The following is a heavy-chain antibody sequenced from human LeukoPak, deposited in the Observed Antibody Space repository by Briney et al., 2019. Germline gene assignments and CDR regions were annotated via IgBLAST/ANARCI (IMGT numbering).Heavy chain of an antibody. J-gene: IGHJ4*02. Sequence: GGSLRLSCAASGFTLRNYCMSWVRQAPGKGLEWVGNISQDGSEEYYVDSMRGRFTISRENAKNSLYLQMSSLRAEDTAVYYCARSTVGLDYWGQGTLVTVSS. V-gene: IGHV3-7*01. CDR2: ISQDGSEE. CDR1: GFTLRNYC. CDR3: ARSTVGLDY. D-gene: IGHD4-11*01.